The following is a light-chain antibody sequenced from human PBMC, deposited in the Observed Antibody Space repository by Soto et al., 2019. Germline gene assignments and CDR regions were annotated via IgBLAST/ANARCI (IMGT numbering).Light chain of an antibody. V-gene: IGKV1-5*01. J-gene: IGKJ1*01. CDR2: DAS. Sequence: DLQMTQSPSSLSASVGDRVTITCRASQSISSYLNWYQQKPGKAPKLLIYDASSLESGVPSRFSGSGSGTEFTLTISSLQPDDFATYYCQQYNSYWTFGQGTKVDIK. CDR3: QQYNSYWT. CDR1: QSISSY.